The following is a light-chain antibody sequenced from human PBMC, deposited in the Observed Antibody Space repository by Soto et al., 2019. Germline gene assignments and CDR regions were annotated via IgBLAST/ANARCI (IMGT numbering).Light chain of an antibody. CDR1: QTIGNY. Sequence: IVLTQSPATLSLSPGERATLSCRASQTIGNYLAWYQQKPGKAPRLLIFDASNMATDIPDRFSGSGSGTDFSLIISSLEPEDFAVYYCQQSRDWPLTFGGGTTVDIK. V-gene: IGKV3-11*01. CDR3: QQSRDWPLT. J-gene: IGKJ4*01. CDR2: DAS.